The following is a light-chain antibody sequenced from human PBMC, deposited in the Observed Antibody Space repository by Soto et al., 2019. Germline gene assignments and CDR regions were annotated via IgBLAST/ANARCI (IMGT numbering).Light chain of an antibody. Sequence: QSVLTQPPSVSGAPGQRVTISCTGSSSNIGAGYDVHWYQQLPGTAPKLLIYGNSNRPSGVPDRFCGSKSGTSASLAITGLQAEDEADYYCQSYDRSLSGWVFGGGTKLTVL. J-gene: IGLJ3*02. CDR2: GNS. CDR3: QSYDRSLSGWV. CDR1: SSNIGAGYD. V-gene: IGLV1-40*01.